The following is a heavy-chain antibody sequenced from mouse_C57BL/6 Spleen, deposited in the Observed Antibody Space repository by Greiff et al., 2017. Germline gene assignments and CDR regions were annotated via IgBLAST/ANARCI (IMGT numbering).Heavy chain of an antibody. J-gene: IGHJ3*01. CDR3: ASPLYYDYDWFAY. CDR1: GYTFTDYN. Sequence: VQLQQSGPELVKPGASVKMPCKASGYTFTDYNMHWVKQSHGKSLEWIGYINPNNGGTSYNQKFKGKATLTVNKSSSTAYMELRSLTSEDSAVYYCASPLYYDYDWFAYWGQGTLVTVSA. D-gene: IGHD2-4*01. CDR2: INPNNGGT. V-gene: IGHV1-22*01.